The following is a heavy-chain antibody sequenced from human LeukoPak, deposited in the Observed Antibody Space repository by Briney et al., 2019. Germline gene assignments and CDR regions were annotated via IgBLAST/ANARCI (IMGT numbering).Heavy chain of an antibody. CDR2: IWYDGSNK. J-gene: IGHJ4*02. V-gene: IGHV3-33*01. CDR1: GFTFSSYG. D-gene: IGHD5-18*01. CDR3: ARGIQLSDY. Sequence: GGSLRLSCAASGFTFSSYGMHWVRQAPAKGLEWVAVIWYDGSNKYYADSVKGRFTISRDNSKNTLFLQMNCLRAEDTAAFYCARGIQLSDYWGQGTLVTVSS.